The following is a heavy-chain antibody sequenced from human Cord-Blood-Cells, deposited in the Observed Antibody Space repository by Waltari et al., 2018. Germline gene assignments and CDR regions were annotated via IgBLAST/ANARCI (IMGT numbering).Heavy chain of an antibody. J-gene: IGHJ4*02. CDR1: GFTFSSYA. V-gene: IGHV3-23*04. CDR3: AKEVADDYDY. CDR2: IRWSGGST. Sequence: EVQLVESGGGLVQPGGSLRLSCAASGFTFSSYAMSWVRQAQGNGMEWVAAIRWSGGSTYYADSVKGRFTISRDNSKNTLYLQMNSLRAEDTAVYYCAKEVADDYDYWGQGTLVTVSS.